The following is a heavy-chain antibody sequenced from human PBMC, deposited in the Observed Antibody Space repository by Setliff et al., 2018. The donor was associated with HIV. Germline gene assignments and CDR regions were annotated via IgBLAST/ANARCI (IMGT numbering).Heavy chain of an antibody. CDR1: GASINSYC. CDR2: IYYPGST. Sequence: SETLSLTCTVSGASINSYCWSWIRQPPGKGPEWLGYIYYPGSTNYNPALDSRITMSVDTSKNQFSLTLKSVTAADTGVYYCAGVNYYDASGLRAEYFQLWGQGTQVTVSS. D-gene: IGHD3-22*01. J-gene: IGHJ1*01. CDR3: AGVNYYDASGLRAEYFQL. V-gene: IGHV4-59*01.